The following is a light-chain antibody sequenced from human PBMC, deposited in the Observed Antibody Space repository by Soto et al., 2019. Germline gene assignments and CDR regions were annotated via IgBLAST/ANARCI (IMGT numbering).Light chain of an antibody. CDR2: GAS. J-gene: IGKJ1*01. V-gene: IGKV3-15*01. CDR1: QSVSTN. CDR3: QQYNNWPPWT. Sequence: EIVMTQSPATMSVSPGESATLSCRASQSVSTNLAWYQQKPGQTPRLLIYGASTRATGIPARFSGSGSGTDFTPTISSLQSEDFAAYYCQQYNNWPPWTFGQGTKVDI.